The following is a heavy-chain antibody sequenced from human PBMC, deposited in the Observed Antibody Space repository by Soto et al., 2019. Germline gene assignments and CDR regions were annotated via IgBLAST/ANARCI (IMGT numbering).Heavy chain of an antibody. CDR1: GFTFSSYW. J-gene: IGHJ4*02. CDR3: ARDGLRGYSYGLYYFDY. CDR2: IKQVGSEK. D-gene: IGHD5-18*01. Sequence: GGSLRLSCGASGFTFSSYWMSWGRHSPGKGGGGVANIKQVGSEKYYVDPVKARCIISRYNAKNSLYVQINSPRDEDTAVYYCARDGLRGYSYGLYYFDYWGQGTLVTVSS. V-gene: IGHV3-7*01.